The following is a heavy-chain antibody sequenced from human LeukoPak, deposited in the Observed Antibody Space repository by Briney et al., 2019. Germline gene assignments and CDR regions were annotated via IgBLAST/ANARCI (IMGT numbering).Heavy chain of an antibody. D-gene: IGHD6-19*01. CDR3: AKVRWDNSGWYYLDS. Sequence: GGSLRLSCAASGFTVSSNYMSWVRQAPGKGLEWVSGISWNSGSIGYADSVKGRFTISRDNSKSTLLLQMNSLRAEDTAVYYCAKVRWDNSGWYYLDSWGQGTLVTVSS. V-gene: IGHV3-66*03. CDR1: GFTVSSNY. J-gene: IGHJ4*02. CDR2: ISWNSGSI.